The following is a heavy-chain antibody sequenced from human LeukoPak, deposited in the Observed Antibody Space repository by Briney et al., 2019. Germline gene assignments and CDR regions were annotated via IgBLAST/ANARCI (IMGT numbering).Heavy chain of an antibody. D-gene: IGHD4-11*01. Sequence: PSETLSLTCTVSGGSLSSYYWSWIRQPPGKGLEWIGYIFYSGSTYYNPSLKSRVTISVDTSKNQFSLKLSSVTAADTAVYYCARGYSNSFDYWGQGTLVTVSS. CDR3: ARGYSNSFDY. V-gene: IGHV4-59*01. CDR2: IFYSGST. J-gene: IGHJ4*02. CDR1: GGSLSSYY.